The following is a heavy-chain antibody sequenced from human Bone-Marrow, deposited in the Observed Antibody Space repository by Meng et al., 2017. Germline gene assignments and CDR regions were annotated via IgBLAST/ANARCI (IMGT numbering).Heavy chain of an antibody. V-gene: IGHV4-31*01. CDR3: ARVGYSGSRVTSYYFDY. CDR2: TYYSGST. D-gene: IGHD1-26*01. J-gene: IGHJ4*02. CDR1: GGSISSGGYY. Sequence: QVQLQEPGPGLVKPSQTLSLTCTVSGGSISSGGYYWSWIRQHPGKGLEWIVYTYYSGSTYYNPSLKSLVTISVDTSKNQFSLKLSSVTAADTAVYYCARVGYSGSRVTSYYFDYWGQGTLVTVSS.